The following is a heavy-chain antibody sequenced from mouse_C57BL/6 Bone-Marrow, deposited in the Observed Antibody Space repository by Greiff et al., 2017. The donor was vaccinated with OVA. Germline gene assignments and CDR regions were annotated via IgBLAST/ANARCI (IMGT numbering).Heavy chain of an antibody. V-gene: IGHV1-19*01. Sequence: LVEPGASVKMSCKASGYTFTDYYMNWVKQSHGKSLEWIGVINPYNGGTSYNQKFKGKATLTVDKSSSTAYMELNSLTSEDSAVYYCARFHYDYDPYFDYWGQGTTLTVSS. CDR1: GYTFTDYY. CDR3: ARFHYDYDPYFDY. D-gene: IGHD2-4*01. J-gene: IGHJ2*01. CDR2: INPYNGGT.